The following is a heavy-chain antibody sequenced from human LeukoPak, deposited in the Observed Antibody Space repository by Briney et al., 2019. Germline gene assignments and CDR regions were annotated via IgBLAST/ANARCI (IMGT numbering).Heavy chain of an antibody. CDR3: ARDWNYYGIFVY. J-gene: IGHJ4*02. D-gene: IGHD3-10*01. Sequence: PGGSLRLSCAASGFTFSSYAMHWVRQAPGKGLEWVAVISYDGSDKYYADSVKGRFTISRDNSKNTLYLQVNSLRAEDTAVYYCARDWNYYGIFVYWGQGTLVTVSS. CDR2: ISYDGSDK. V-gene: IGHV3-30*04. CDR1: GFTFSSYA.